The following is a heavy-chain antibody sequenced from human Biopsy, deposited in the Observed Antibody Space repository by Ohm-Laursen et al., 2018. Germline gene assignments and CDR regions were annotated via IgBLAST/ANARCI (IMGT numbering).Heavy chain of an antibody. J-gene: IGHJ4*02. V-gene: IGHV1-24*01. CDR1: GYTLTELS. CDR3: ARAYPPPGRRLVVVAGDFDC. D-gene: IGHD2-15*01. CDR2: FAPENGKT. Sequence: ASVKASCKVSGYTLTELSMHWVRQAPGRGLEWMGGFAPENGKTIYAQKFQGRVTMTEDTSTDTAYMELSSLRSEDTAVYYCARAYPPPGRRLVVVAGDFDCWGQGTRVTVSS.